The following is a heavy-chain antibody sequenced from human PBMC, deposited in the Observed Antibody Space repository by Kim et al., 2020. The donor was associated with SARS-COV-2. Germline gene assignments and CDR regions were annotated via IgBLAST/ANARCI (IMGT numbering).Heavy chain of an antibody. CDR3: ARGDYSSGDNY. J-gene: IGHJ4*02. CDR2: ISSSGSTI. Sequence: GGSLRLSCAASGFTFSSYEMNWVRQAPGKGLEWVSYISSSGSTIYYADSVKGRFTISRDNAKNSLYLQMNSLRAEDTADYYCARGDYSSGDNYWGQGTLVSVSS. D-gene: IGHD6-19*01. V-gene: IGHV3-48*03. CDR1: GFTFSSYE.